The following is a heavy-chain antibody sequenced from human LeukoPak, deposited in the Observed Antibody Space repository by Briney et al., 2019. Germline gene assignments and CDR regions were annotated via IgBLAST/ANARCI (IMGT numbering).Heavy chain of an antibody. CDR2: IKSKTDGGTT. V-gene: IGHV3-15*01. CDR1: GFTFSNAW. D-gene: IGHD2-21*02. Sequence: GGSLRLSCAASGFTFSNAWMSWVRQAPGKGLEWVGRIKSKTDGGTTDYAAPVKGRFTISRDDSKNTLYLQMNSLKTEGTAVYYCTTAPYCGGDCYSDYWGQGTLVTVSS. J-gene: IGHJ4*02. CDR3: TTAPYCGGDCYSDY.